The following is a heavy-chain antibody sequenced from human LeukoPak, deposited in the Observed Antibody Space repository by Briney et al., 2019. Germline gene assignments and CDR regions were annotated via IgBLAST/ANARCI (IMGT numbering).Heavy chain of an antibody. J-gene: IGHJ4*02. CDR1: GFTFDDYT. Sequence: GGSLRLSCAASGFTFDDYTMHWVRQAPGKGLEWVSLISWDGGSTYYADSVKGRFTISRDNSKNSLYLQMNSLRTEDTALYYCAKDSSSSWSSFDYWGQGTLVSVSS. D-gene: IGHD6-13*01. CDR2: ISWDGGST. CDR3: AKDSSSSWSSFDY. V-gene: IGHV3-43*01.